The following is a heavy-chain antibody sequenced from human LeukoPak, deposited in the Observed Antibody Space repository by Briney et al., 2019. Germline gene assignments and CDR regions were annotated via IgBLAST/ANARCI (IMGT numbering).Heavy chain of an antibody. V-gene: IGHV3-53*01. CDR2: IYSGGST. Sequence: GGSLRLSCAASGFTVSSNYMSWVRQAPGKGLEWVSVIYSGGSTYYADSVKGRFTISRDNAKNSLYLQMNSLRAEDTAVYYCARGGDITMIVVVPFDYWGQGTLVTVSS. J-gene: IGHJ4*02. CDR1: GFTVSSNY. CDR3: ARGGDITMIVVVPFDY. D-gene: IGHD3-22*01.